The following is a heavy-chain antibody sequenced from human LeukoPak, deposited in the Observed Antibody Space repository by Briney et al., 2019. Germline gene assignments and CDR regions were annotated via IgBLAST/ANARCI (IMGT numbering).Heavy chain of an antibody. J-gene: IGHJ4*02. CDR3: AKVYYCSGGSCYSRYFDY. Sequence: GGSLRLSCAASGFTFSSYAMSWVRQAPEKGLEWVSAISGSGGSTYYADSVKGRFTISRDNSKNTLYLQMNSLRAEDTAVYYCAKVYYCSGGSCYSRYFDYWGQGTLVTVSS. V-gene: IGHV3-23*01. CDR1: GFTFSSYA. CDR2: ISGSGGST. D-gene: IGHD2-15*01.